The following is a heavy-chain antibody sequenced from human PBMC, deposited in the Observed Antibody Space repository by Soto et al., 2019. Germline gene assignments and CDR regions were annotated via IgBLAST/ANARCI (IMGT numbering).Heavy chain of an antibody. D-gene: IGHD2-8*02. CDR1: GFSLSTSPMC. Sequence: SGPTLVNPTETLTLTCTFSGFSLSTSPMCVSWIRQPPGKALEWLARIDWDDDKYYSTFLKTRLTISKDTSKNQVVLTMTNIDPVDTATYYCVRTLVRYYYYGMDVWGQGTTVTVS. CDR3: VRTLVRYYYYGMDV. V-gene: IGHV2-70*11. CDR2: IDWDDDK. J-gene: IGHJ6*02.